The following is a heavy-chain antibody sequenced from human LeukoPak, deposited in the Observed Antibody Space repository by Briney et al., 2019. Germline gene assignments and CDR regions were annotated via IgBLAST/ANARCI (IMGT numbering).Heavy chain of an antibody. Sequence: GGSLRLSCAASGFTFSSYAMSWVRQAPGKGLEWVSAISGSGGSTYYADSVKGRFAISRDNSKNTLYLQMNSLRAEDTAVYYCAKGLQNYYYYYMDVWGKGTTVTVSS. CDR1: GFTFSSYA. J-gene: IGHJ6*03. CDR3: AKGLQNYYYYYMDV. D-gene: IGHD4-11*01. V-gene: IGHV3-23*01. CDR2: ISGSGGST.